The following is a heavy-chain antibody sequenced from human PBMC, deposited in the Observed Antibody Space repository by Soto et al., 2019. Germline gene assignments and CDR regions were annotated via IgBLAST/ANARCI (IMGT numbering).Heavy chain of an antibody. V-gene: IGHV3-48*01. CDR1: GFTFSSYS. CDR3: AREVVVPAAKAFGLDY. Sequence: GGSPRLSCAASGFTFSSYSMNWVRQAPGKGLEWVSYISSSSSTIYYADSVKGRFTISRDNAKNSLYLQMNSLRAEDTAVYYCAREVVVPAAKAFGLDYWGQGTLVTVSS. J-gene: IGHJ4*02. D-gene: IGHD2-2*01. CDR2: ISSSSSTI.